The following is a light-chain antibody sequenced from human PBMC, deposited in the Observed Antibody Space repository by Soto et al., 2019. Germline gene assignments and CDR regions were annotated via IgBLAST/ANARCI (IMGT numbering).Light chain of an antibody. CDR3: QQYNSYPWT. Sequence: DIQMTQSPSILSASVGDRVTITCRASQSIPSWLAWYQQKPGEAPKYLTYDASTLDSGAPSRFSGSGSGTEFTLSISSLQPDDFATYYCQQYNSYPWTFGQGTKVDIK. CDR2: DAS. CDR1: QSIPSW. V-gene: IGKV1-5*01. J-gene: IGKJ1*01.